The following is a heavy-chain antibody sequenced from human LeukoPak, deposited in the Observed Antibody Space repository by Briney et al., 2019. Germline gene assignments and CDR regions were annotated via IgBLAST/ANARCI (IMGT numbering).Heavy chain of an antibody. V-gene: IGHV3-23*01. J-gene: IGHJ4*02. Sequence: GSLRLSCAVSGFRVGSSGMSWVRQAPGKGLEWISAISLDGETTYYADSVKGRFFISRDSSRNTLYLQLSSLRVEDTAVYYCAQGYLSGWYPNWGQGSLVSVSS. D-gene: IGHD6-19*01. CDR2: ISLDGETT. CDR1: GFRVGSSG. CDR3: AQGYLSGWYPN.